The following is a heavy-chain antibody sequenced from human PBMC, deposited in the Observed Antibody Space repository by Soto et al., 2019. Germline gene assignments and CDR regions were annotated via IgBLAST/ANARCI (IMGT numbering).Heavy chain of an antibody. Sequence: QVQLVESGGGVVQPGRSLRLSCAASGFTFSSYGMHWVRQAPGKGLEWVAVISYDGSNKYYADSVKGRFTISRDNSKDPLYLQMNSLRAEDTAVYYCAKVSDSDFWSGYYLSYYYGMDVWGQGTTVTVSS. V-gene: IGHV3-30*18. CDR3: AKVSDSDFWSGYYLSYYYGMDV. CDR2: ISYDGSNK. CDR1: GFTFSSYG. D-gene: IGHD3-3*01. J-gene: IGHJ6*02.